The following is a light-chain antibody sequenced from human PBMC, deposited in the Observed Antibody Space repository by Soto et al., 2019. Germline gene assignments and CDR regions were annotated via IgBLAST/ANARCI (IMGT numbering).Light chain of an antibody. J-gene: IGKJ5*01. V-gene: IGKV3-20*01. CDR1: HSVSSSY. CDR3: QQSGSLPPIT. CDR2: GAS. Sequence: EIVLTQSPGTLSLSPGERATLSCRASHSVSSSYLAWYQQKPGQAPRLLIYGASSRATGIPDRFSGSGSGTDFILTISRLHPRLFAAYICQQSGSLPPITFGQGTRLEIK.